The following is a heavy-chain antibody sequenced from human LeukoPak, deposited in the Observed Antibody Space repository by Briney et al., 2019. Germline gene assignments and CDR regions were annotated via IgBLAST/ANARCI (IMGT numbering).Heavy chain of an antibody. D-gene: IGHD2-2*01. V-gene: IGHV1-46*01. Sequence: GASVKVSCKASGYTFTSYYMHWVRQAPGQGLEWMGIINPSGGSTSYAQKFQGRVTMTRDMSTSTVYMELSSLRSEDTAVYYCARDRGYCSSTSCPTLDYWGQGTLVTVSS. J-gene: IGHJ4*02. CDR3: ARDRGYCSSTSCPTLDY. CDR2: INPSGGST. CDR1: GYTFTSYY.